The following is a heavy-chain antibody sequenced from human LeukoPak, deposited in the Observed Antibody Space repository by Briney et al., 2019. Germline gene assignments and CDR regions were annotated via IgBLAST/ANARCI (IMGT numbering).Heavy chain of an antibody. V-gene: IGHV1-2*02. D-gene: IGHD2-2*01. J-gene: IGHJ4*02. CDR1: GYTFTGYY. CDR3: ARRASYCSSTSCYYPFDY. CDR2: INPNSGGT. Sequence: ASVKVSSKASGYTFTGYYMHWVRQAPGQGLEWMGWINPNSGGTNYAQKFQGRVTMTRDTSISTAYMELSRLRSDDTAVYYCARRASYCSSTSCYYPFDYWGQGTLVTVSS.